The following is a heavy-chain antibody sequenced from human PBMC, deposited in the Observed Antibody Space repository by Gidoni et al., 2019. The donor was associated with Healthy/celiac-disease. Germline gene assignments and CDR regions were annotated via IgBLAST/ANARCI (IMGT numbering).Heavy chain of an antibody. Sequence: QVQLQQWGAGLLKPSETLSLTCAVSGGSFSGYHWSWIRQPPGKGLEWIGEINHSGSTNYNPSLKSRVTISVDTSKNQFSLKLSSVTAADTAVYYCARGGGYSYGWGWGRGFDPWGQGTLVTVSS. CDR1: GGSFSGYH. CDR2: INHSGST. D-gene: IGHD5-18*01. CDR3: ARGGGYSYGWGWGRGFDP. J-gene: IGHJ5*02. V-gene: IGHV4-34*01.